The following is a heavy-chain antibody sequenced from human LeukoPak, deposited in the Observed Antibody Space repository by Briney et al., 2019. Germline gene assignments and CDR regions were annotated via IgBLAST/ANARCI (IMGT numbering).Heavy chain of an antibody. D-gene: IGHD3-22*01. Sequence: SETLSLTCTVSGGSISSYYWSWIRQPPGKGLEWVGYIYYSGSTNYNPSLKSRVTISVDTAKNQFSLKLSSVTAADTAVYYCARRHRIPYRTSYYYDSSGRSSRDAFDIWGQGTMVTVSS. CDR1: GGSISSYY. V-gene: IGHV4-59*08. CDR3: ARRHRIPYRTSYYYDSSGRSSRDAFDI. CDR2: IYYSGST. J-gene: IGHJ3*02.